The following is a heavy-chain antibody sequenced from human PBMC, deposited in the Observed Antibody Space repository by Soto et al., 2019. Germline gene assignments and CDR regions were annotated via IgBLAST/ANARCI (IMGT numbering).Heavy chain of an antibody. D-gene: IGHD2-15*01. J-gene: IGHJ4*02. Sequence: SETLSLTCTVSGGSISSSSYYWGWIRQPPGKGLEWIGSIYYSGSTYYNPSLKSRVTISVDTSKNQFSLKLISVTAADTAVYYCAAIVVVVAATDKIDYWGQGALVTVYS. CDR1: GGSISSSSYY. CDR3: AAIVVVVAATDKIDY. CDR2: IYYSGST. V-gene: IGHV4-39*01.